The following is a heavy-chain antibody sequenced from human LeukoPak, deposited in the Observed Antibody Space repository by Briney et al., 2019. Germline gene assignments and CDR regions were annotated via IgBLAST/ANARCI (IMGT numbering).Heavy chain of an antibody. V-gene: IGHV4-39*01. D-gene: IGHD2-15*01. CDR3: ARHFSYCSGGSCYPYYFDY. CDR1: RGSISSSSYY. Sequence: SETLSLTCTVSRGSISSSSYYWGWIRQPPGKGLEWIGSIYYSGSTYYNPSLKSRVTISVDTSKNQFSLKLSSVTAADTAVYYCARHFSYCSGGSCYPYYFDYWGQGTLVTVSS. J-gene: IGHJ4*02. CDR2: IYYSGST.